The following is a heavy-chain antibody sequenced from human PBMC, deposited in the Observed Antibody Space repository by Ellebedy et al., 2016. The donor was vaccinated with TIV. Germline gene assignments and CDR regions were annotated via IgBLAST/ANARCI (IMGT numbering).Heavy chain of an antibody. CDR1: GGTFSSYA. CDR3: ARGDRGRGYSYGWGGY. CDR2: ISAYNGNT. D-gene: IGHD5-18*01. Sequence: SVKVSCXASGGTFSSYAISWVRQAPGQGLGWMGWISAYNGNTNYAQKLQGRVTMTTDTSTSTAYMELRSLRSDDTAVYYCARGDRGRGYSYGWGGYWGQGTLVTVSS. J-gene: IGHJ4*02. V-gene: IGHV1-18*01.